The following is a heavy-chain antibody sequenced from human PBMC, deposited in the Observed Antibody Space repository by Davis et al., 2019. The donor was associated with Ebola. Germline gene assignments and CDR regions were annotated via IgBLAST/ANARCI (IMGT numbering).Heavy chain of an antibody. Sequence: PGGSLRLSCAASGFTFSSYSMNWVRQAPGKGLEWVSYISSSSSYTNYADSVKGRFTISRDNAKNSLYLQMNSLRAEDTAVYYCARGYRPFDYWGQGTLVTVSS. V-gene: IGHV3-21*05. CDR3: ARGYRPFDY. CDR2: ISSSSSYT. D-gene: IGHD4-11*01. J-gene: IGHJ4*02. CDR1: GFTFSSYS.